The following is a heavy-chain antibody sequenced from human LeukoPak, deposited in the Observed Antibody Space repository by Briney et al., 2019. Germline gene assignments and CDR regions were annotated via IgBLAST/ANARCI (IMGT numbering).Heavy chain of an antibody. CDR1: GLTFSSNH. CDR3: VGTVVTRDFDY. D-gene: IGHD4-23*01. Sequence: GGSLRLSCAASGLTFSSNHMNWVRQAPGKGLEWVSVIYSGGSTYYADSVKGRFTISRDNSKNTLYLQMNSLRAEDTAVYYCVGTVVTRDFDYWGQGTLVTVSS. CDR2: IYSGGST. V-gene: IGHV3-53*01. J-gene: IGHJ4*02.